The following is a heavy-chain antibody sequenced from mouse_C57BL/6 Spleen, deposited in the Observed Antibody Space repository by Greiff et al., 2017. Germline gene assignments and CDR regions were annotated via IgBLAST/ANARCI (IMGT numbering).Heavy chain of an antibody. D-gene: IGHD4-1*01. Sequence: EVKLMESGGGLVKPGGSLKLSCAASGFTFSDYGMHWVRQAPETGLEWVAYISSGSSTIYYADTVKGRFTISRDNAKNTLFLQMTSLRSEDTAMYYCARLGRGYFDYWGQGTTLTVSS. V-gene: IGHV5-17*01. CDR3: ARLGRGYFDY. J-gene: IGHJ2*01. CDR2: ISSGSSTI. CDR1: GFTFSDYG.